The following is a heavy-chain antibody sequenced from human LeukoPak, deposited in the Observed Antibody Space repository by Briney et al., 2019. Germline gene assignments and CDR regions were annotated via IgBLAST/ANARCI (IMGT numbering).Heavy chain of an antibody. CDR1: GFTFTFYA. V-gene: IGHV3-23*01. CDR2: ISGSGGGT. J-gene: IGHJ4*02. Sequence: GGSLRLSCAASGFTFTFYAMTWVRQAPGKGLEGVSGISGSGGGTYYADSVKGRFTISRDNSNNTLYLQMNSLRAEDTAVYYCAKSRYYYDSSGPYAGFDYWGQGTLVTVSS. CDR3: AKSRYYYDSSGPYAGFDY. D-gene: IGHD3-22*01.